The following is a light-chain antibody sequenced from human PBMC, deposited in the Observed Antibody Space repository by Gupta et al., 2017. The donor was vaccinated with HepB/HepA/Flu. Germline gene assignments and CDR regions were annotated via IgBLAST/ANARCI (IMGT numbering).Light chain of an antibody. J-gene: IGKJ1*01. V-gene: IGKV1-39*01. CDR1: QSISTY. CDR3: QQNDNAPWT. CDR2: AAS. Sequence: DLQITHSPSFLSASVGDRVTITCRASQSISTYLSWYQQKPGKAPKLLIYAASNLQSGVPSRFSGSGSGTDFTLTISSLHPEDFANYYCQQNDNAPWTFGQGTKVEIK.